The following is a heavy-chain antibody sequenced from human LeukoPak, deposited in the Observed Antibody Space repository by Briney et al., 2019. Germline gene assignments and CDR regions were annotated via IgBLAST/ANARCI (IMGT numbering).Heavy chain of an antibody. CDR3: ASRIAAAGNPFDY. V-gene: IGHV4-30-4*08. J-gene: IGHJ4*02. CDR2: IYYSGST. D-gene: IGHD6-13*01. Sequence: PSETLSLTCTVSGGSISSGGYYWSWIRQPPGKGLEWIEYIYYSGSTYYNPSLKSRVTISVDTSKNQFSLKLSSVTAADTAVYYCASRIAAAGNPFDYWGQGTLVTVSS. CDR1: GGSISSGGYY.